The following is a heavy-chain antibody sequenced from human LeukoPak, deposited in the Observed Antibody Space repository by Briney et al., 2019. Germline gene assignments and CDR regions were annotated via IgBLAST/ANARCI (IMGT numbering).Heavy chain of an antibody. D-gene: IGHD3-22*01. J-gene: IGHJ6*03. CDR1: GGSISSSSYY. CDR2: IYYSGST. CDR3: PRESIGSSGYYYYYMDV. V-gene: IGHV4-39*07. Sequence: PSETLSLTCTVSGGSISSSSYYWGWIRQPPGKGLEWIGSIYYSGSTYYNPSLKSRVTISVDTSKNQFSLKLSSVTAADTAVYYCPRESIGSSGYYYYYMDVWGKGTTVNVSS.